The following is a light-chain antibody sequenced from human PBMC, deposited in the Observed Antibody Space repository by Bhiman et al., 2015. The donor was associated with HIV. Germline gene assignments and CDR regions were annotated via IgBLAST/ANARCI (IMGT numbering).Light chain of an antibody. Sequence: LTQPPSASGTPGQRVTISCSGSSSNIGTNTVNWYQQLPGTAPKLLIYRNNQRPSGLSNRFSGSKSGDTASLTISGLQPEDEAEYHCSSYTVSSPSVIFGGGTKLTVL. CDR3: SSYTVSSPSVI. V-gene: IGLV1-44*01. CDR2: RNN. J-gene: IGLJ2*01. CDR1: SSNIGTNT.